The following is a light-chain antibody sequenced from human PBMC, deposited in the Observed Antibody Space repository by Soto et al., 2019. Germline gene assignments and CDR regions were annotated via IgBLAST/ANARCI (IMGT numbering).Light chain of an antibody. Sequence: DIQMTQSPSTLSASVGDRVTITCRASQSISSWLAWYQQKPGKAPKLLIYDASSLESGVPSRFSGSGPGTEFTLTISSLQPDDFATYYSQQYNSYSFWTFGQGTKVEIK. CDR1: QSISSW. V-gene: IGKV1-5*01. CDR2: DAS. J-gene: IGKJ1*01. CDR3: QQYNSYSFWT.